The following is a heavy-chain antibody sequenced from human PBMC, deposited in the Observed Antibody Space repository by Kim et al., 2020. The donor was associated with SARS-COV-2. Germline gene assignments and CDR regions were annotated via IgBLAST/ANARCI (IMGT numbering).Heavy chain of an antibody. CDR1: GYTFTSYD. Sequence: ASVKVSCKASGYTFTSYDINWVRQATGQGLEWMGWMNPNSGNTGYAQKFQGRVTMTRNTSISTAYMELSSLRSEDTAVYYCARGGGSSWYIGYYYYGMDVWGQGTTVTVSS. D-gene: IGHD6-13*01. V-gene: IGHV1-8*01. J-gene: IGHJ6*02. CDR2: MNPNSGNT. CDR3: ARGGGSSWYIGYYYYGMDV.